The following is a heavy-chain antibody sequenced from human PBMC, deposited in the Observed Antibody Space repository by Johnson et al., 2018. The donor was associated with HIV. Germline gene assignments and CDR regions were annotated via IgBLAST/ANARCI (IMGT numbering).Heavy chain of an antibody. CDR3: ASPSDYYGSGRVDAFDI. V-gene: IGHV3-30-3*01. Sequence: QVQLVESGGGVVQPGRSPRLSCAASGFIFSSYAMHLVRQAPGKGLEWVAVISYDGSNKYYADSVKGRFNISRDNSKNTLYLQMNSLRAEDTAVYYCASPSDYYGSGRVDAFDIWGQGTMVTVSS. CDR2: ISYDGSNK. D-gene: IGHD3-10*01. CDR1: GFIFSSYA. J-gene: IGHJ3*02.